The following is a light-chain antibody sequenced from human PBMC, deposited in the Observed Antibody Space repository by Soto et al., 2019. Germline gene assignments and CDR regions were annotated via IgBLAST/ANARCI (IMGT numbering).Light chain of an antibody. CDR1: NIGSKS. CDR2: YDS. J-gene: IGLJ2*01. CDR3: QVWEVQGV. Sequence: SYELTQPPSVSVAPGKTARITCGGNNIGSKSVHWYQQKPGQAPVLVIYYDSDRPSGIPERFSGSSSGNTATLTISRVAAGDEADDYWQVWEVQGVFGGGTKLTVL. V-gene: IGLV3-21*01.